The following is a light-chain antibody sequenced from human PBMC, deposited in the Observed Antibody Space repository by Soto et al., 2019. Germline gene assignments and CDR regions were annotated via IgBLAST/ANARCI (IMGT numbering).Light chain of an antibody. CDR3: QQLNTYPLT. V-gene: IGKV1-9*01. CDR2: AAS. Sequence: DIQLTQSPSFLSASVGDRVTITCRASQAIGHYLAWYQQRPGTAPNLLISAASTLQSGVPSRFSGSGSGTESTRTISSLQPADFATYYCQQLNTYPLTFGGGTRVELK. CDR1: QAIGHY. J-gene: IGKJ4*02.